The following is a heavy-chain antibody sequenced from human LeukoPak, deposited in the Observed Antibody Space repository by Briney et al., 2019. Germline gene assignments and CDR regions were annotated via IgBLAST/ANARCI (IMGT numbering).Heavy chain of an antibody. J-gene: IGHJ6*03. V-gene: IGHV1-18*01. Sequence: GASVKVSCKASGYTFTSYGISWVRQAPGQGLEWMGWISAYNGNTNYAQKLQGRVTMTTDTSTSTAYMELRSLRSDDTAVYYCARAGDRAIIDYYYYYMDVWGKGTTVTVSS. D-gene: IGHD3-10*01. CDR3: ARAGDRAIIDYYYYYMDV. CDR1: GYTFTSYG. CDR2: ISAYNGNT.